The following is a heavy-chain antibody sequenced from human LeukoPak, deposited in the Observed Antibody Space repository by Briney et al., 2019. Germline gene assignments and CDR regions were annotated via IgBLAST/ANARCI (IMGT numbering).Heavy chain of an antibody. CDR1: GFTFSSYI. V-gene: IGHV3-30*02. J-gene: IGHJ3*02. CDR2: VWYDGSED. Sequence: GGSLRLSCAGSGFTFSSYIMHWVRQTPGKGLEWVALVWYDGSEDYYRDSVKGRFTISRDNSKNTLYLQMNSLKVEDTAVYYCAKELDGFDIWGQGTEVTVSS. CDR3: AKELDGFDI.